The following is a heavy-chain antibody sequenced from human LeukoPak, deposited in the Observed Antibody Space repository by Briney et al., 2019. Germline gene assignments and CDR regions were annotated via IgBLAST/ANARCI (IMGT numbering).Heavy chain of an antibody. CDR3: ARDGGMVGYQDY. Sequence: PGGSLTLSCVASGFTSSDYWFHWVRQVPGKGPVWVSRINSDDTITNYAGFVMGRVTISRDNAKNTVYLQMNSLRAEDTAIYYCARDGGMVGYQDYWGQGTLVTVSS. J-gene: IGHJ4*02. D-gene: IGHD5-12*01. CDR2: INSDDTIT. CDR1: GFTSSDYW. V-gene: IGHV3-74*01.